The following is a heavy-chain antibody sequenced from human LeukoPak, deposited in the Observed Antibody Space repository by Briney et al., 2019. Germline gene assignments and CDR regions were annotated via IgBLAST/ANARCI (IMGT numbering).Heavy chain of an antibody. CDR2: INQDGSEK. J-gene: IGHJ4*02. D-gene: IGHD3-10*01. Sequence: GGSLRLSCAASGFTFTNHWMSWVRQAPGKGLEWVANINQDGSEKFNVDSVKGRFTISRDNAKNSLYLQMNSLRAEDTAVYYCAISPMVRGVIIYYFDYWGQGTLVTVSS. CDR1: GFTFTNHW. CDR3: AISPMVRGVIIYYFDY. V-gene: IGHV3-7*03.